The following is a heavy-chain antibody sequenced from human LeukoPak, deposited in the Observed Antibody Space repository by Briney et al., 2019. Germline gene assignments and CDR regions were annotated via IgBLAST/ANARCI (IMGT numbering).Heavy chain of an antibody. Sequence: PGGPLRLSCAASGFTFSHYWMDCVRQAPGKGLEWVANVKEDESATYYVESVKGRFTISSDNAKKSLYLQMNSLTADETAVYFCTRALDYWGQGTPVTVSS. CDR3: TRALDY. V-gene: IGHV3-7*04. CDR2: VKEDESAT. J-gene: IGHJ4*02. CDR1: GFTFSHYW.